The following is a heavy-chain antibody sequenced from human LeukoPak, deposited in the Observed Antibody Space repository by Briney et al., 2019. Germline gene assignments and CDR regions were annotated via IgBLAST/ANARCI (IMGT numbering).Heavy chain of an antibody. V-gene: IGHV4-59*12. D-gene: IGHD3-10*01. CDR3: ARDIPAEYYYGSGSPSGYFDY. J-gene: IGHJ4*02. CDR1: GGSISYYY. CDR2: IYYSGST. Sequence: SETLSLTCTVSGGSISYYYWSWIRQSPGKGLEWIGYIYYSGSTYYNPSLKSRVTISVDTSKNQFSLKLSSVTAADTAVYYCARDIPAEYYYGSGSPSGYFDYWGQGTLVTVSS.